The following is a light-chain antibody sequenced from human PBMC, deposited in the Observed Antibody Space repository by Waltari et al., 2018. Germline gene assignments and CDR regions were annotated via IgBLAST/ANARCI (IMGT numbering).Light chain of an antibody. Sequence: QSALTQPAYVPGSPGQPITISCAGTSSDVGGYDYVSWYQQHPGRAPNLIVFDVNKLSSGISNRFSGSKSGNTASLRISGLQDEDEADYYCSSYTSISTSVFGTGTKVTVL. CDR2: DVN. CDR3: SSYTSISTSV. J-gene: IGLJ1*01. V-gene: IGLV2-14*03. CDR1: SSDVGGYDY.